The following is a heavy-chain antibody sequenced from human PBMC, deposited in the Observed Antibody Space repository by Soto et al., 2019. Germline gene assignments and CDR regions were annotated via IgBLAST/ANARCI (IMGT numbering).Heavy chain of an antibody. J-gene: IGHJ4*02. Sequence: SETLSLTCTVSGGSISSYYWSWIRQPPGKGLEWIGYIYYSGSTNYNPSLKSRVTISVDTSKNQFSLKLSSVTAADTAVYYCARGGRWTIDYWGQGTLVTVSS. CDR3: ARGGRWTIDY. CDR2: IYYSGST. V-gene: IGHV4-59*01. D-gene: IGHD4-17*01. CDR1: GGSISSYY.